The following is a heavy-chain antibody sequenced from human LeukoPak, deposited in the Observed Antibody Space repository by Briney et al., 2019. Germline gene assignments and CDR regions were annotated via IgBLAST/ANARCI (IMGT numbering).Heavy chain of an antibody. D-gene: IGHD3-10*01. CDR2: VSDSGSST. CDR3: AKVPYSDYGSGRPPFMDV. Sequence: GGSLRLSCAASGFTFYNYAMSWVRQAPGTGLEWVSTVSDSGSSTYYADSVRGRFTISRDNSKNTLYLQMDSLRAEDTVIYYCAKVPYSDYGSGRPPFMDVWGQGTTVAVSS. J-gene: IGHJ6*02. V-gene: IGHV3-23*01. CDR1: GFTFYNYA.